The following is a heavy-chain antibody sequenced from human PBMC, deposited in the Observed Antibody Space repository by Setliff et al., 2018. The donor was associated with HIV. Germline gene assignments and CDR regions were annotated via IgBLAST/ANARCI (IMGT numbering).Heavy chain of an antibody. J-gene: IGHJ6*03. CDR3: ARQRGSGTYYYSYYYMDV. D-gene: IGHD1-26*01. CDR1: GYTFTSYA. V-gene: IGHV1-3*04. Sequence: RASVKVSCKTSGYTFTSYAMHWVRQAPGQSLEWMGWINTATGDTEYSQRFRDRISIIRDTSASTAYMDLGSLRSEDTAVYYCARQRGSGTYYYSYYYMDVWGKGTTVTVSS. CDR2: INTATGDT.